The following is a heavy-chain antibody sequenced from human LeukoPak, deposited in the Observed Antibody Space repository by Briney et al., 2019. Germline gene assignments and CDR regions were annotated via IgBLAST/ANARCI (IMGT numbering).Heavy chain of an antibody. CDR3: AKDRYSSSSGLADY. Sequence: GGSLRLSCAASGFTFDDYAMHWVRQAPGKGLEWVSGISWNSGSIGYADSVKGRFTISRDNAKNSLYLQMSSLRAEDTALYYCAKDRYSSSSGLADYWGQGTLVTVSS. D-gene: IGHD6-6*01. CDR1: GFTFDDYA. V-gene: IGHV3-9*01. CDR2: ISWNSGSI. J-gene: IGHJ4*02.